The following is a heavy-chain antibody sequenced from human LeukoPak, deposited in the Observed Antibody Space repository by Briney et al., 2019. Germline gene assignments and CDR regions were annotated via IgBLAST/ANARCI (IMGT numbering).Heavy chain of an antibody. Sequence: AGSLTLPCAASGFTFSSYAMHWARQAPGKGLEYVSAISDSGGSTYYADSVKGRFTISRDNSKNTLYLQMSSLRAEDTAVYFCVRGYSFGPYGMDVWGQGTTVTVSS. J-gene: IGHJ6*02. CDR1: GFTFSSYA. D-gene: IGHD2-15*01. V-gene: IGHV3-64D*09. CDR3: VRGYSFGPYGMDV. CDR2: ISDSGGST.